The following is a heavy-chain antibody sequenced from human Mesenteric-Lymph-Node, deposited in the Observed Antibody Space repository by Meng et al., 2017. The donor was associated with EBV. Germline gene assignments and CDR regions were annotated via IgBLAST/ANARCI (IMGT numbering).Heavy chain of an antibody. J-gene: IGHJ5*02. V-gene: IGHV4-61*10. CDR3: VRHYYRDSNLWFEP. CDR2: IHYSVST. D-gene: IGHD3-22*01. Sequence: LKELGPWLGEPSETRSLKSMFYENSVSSDMFYWSWIRQPAEKGLEWSGYIHYSVSTNYNPALKSQGSISVDSSKNQFSLKLSSVAAADTAMFYCVRHYYRDSNLWFEPWGQGTLVTVSS. CDR1: ENSVSSDMFY.